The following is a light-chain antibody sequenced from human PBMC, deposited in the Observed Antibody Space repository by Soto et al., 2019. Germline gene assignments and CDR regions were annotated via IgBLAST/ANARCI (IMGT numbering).Light chain of an antibody. Sequence: IGMTQTTATLSVSPGERAPLSCRASQSVSSNLAWYQQKPGQAPSLLIYGASTRATGVPDRFSGTGSGTEFTLTISSLKSEDYAVYYCQQYKSWPPITFGQGTRLEIK. J-gene: IGKJ5*01. V-gene: IGKV3-15*01. CDR3: QQYKSWPPIT. CDR2: GAS. CDR1: QSVSSN.